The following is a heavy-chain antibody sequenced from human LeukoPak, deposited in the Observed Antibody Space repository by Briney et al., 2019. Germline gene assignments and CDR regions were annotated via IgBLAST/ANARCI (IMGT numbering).Heavy chain of an antibody. CDR3: ASGDRAAAAGNNWFNP. D-gene: IGHD6-13*01. J-gene: IGHJ5*02. Sequence: AGSLRPSCVASGFTFSSDAVHWVRQSQGKGLEGVAVIAYDGNEKYQEDSVKGRFTISRDNSKNTLYLQMNSLRVEDTAVYYCASGDRAAAAGNNWFNPWGQGTLVTVSS. V-gene: IGHV3-30-3*01. CDR1: GFTFSSDA. CDR2: IAYDGNEK.